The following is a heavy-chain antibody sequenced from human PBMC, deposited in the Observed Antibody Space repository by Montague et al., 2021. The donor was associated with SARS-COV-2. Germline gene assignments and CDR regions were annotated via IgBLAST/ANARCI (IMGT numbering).Heavy chain of an antibody. V-gene: IGHV4-59*01. J-gene: IGHJ4*02. CDR1: GGSISSYY. Sequence: SETLSLTCTVSGGSISSYYWNWIRQPPGKGLEWIGYIYDSGSTDXNPSLKSRVTISVDTSKNQFSLKLSSVTAADTAVYYCARENTVTTFGGPYYIDSWGQGTLVTVSA. CDR3: ARENTVTTFGGPYYIDS. CDR2: IYDSGST. D-gene: IGHD4-17*01.